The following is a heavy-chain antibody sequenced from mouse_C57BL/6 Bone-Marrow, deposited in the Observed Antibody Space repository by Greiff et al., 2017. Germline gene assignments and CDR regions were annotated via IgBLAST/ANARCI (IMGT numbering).Heavy chain of an antibody. D-gene: IGHD2-12*01. Sequence: QVQLQQPGAELVKPGASVKVSCKASGYTFTSYWMHWVKQRPGQGLEWIGRIHPSDSDTNYNQKFKGKATLTVDKSSSTAYMQLSSLTSEDSAVYHCAIYSALRRGGYYYDMDLWGQGTGVTVSS. V-gene: IGHV1-74*01. CDR3: AIYSALRRGGYYYDMDL. CDR1: GYTFTSYW. J-gene: IGHJ4*01. CDR2: IHPSDSDT.